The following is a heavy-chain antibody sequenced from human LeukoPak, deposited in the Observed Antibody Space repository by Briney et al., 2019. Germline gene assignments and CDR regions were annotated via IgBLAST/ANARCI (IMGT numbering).Heavy chain of an antibody. CDR2: IYYSGST. CDR3: ARARYYYSSGYRVWYFDL. D-gene: IGHD3-22*01. CDR1: GGSLSNYY. Sequence: SETLSLTCTVSGGSLSNYYWNWIRQPPGKGLEWIASIYYSGSTNYHPSLKSRVTISVDKSKNQFSLKLSSVTAADTAVYYCARARYYYSSGYRVWYFDLWGRGTLVTVSS. V-gene: IGHV4-59*01. J-gene: IGHJ2*01.